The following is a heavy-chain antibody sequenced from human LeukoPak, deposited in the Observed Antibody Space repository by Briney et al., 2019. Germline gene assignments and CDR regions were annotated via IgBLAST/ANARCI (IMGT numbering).Heavy chain of an antibody. Sequence: SETLSLTCAVYGGSFSGYYWCWIRQPPGKGLEWVGEINHSGSTNYNPSLKSRVTISVDTSKNQFSLKLSSVTAADTAVYYCEIFYYDILTGYYIGDYWGQGTLVTVSS. J-gene: IGHJ4*02. CDR3: EIFYYDILTGYYIGDY. D-gene: IGHD3-9*01. V-gene: IGHV4-34*01. CDR1: GGSFSGYY. CDR2: INHSGST.